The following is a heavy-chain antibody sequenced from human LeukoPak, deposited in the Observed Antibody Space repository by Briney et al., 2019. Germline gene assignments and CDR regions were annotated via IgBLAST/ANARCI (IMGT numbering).Heavy chain of an antibody. D-gene: IGHD6-19*01. CDR2: IWYDGSDK. Sequence: PGRSLRLSCAASGFTLSNYGMHWVRQAPGKGLEWVAVIWYDGSDKYYADSVKGRFTISRDNSKNTLYVQMNSLRVEDTAVYYCARDWSTSGWTTFDYWGQGNLVTVSS. J-gene: IGHJ4*02. CDR3: ARDWSTSGWTTFDY. CDR1: GFTLSNYG. V-gene: IGHV3-33*01.